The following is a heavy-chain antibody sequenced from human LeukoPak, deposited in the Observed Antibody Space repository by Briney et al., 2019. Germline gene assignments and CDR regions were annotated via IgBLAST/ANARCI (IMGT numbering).Heavy chain of an antibody. Sequence: GGSLRLSCAASGFTFSSYSMNWVRQAPGKGLEWVSSISGNTSRSSSYIYYADSVKGRFTISRDNARNSLYLQMSSLRAEDTAVYYCARVRTIANYYYYYMDVWGKGTTVTVSS. V-gene: IGHV3-21*01. J-gene: IGHJ6*03. CDR3: ARVRTIANYYYYYMDV. CDR2: ISGNTSRSSSYI. CDR1: GFTFSSYS. D-gene: IGHD2/OR15-2a*01.